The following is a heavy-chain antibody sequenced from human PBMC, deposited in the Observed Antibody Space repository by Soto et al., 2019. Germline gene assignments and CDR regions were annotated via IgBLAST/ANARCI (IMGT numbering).Heavy chain of an antibody. CDR2: ISTSSSLI. CDR3: ARASYCNSGLGY. CDR1: GFTFNSYS. J-gene: IGHJ4*02. D-gene: IGHD4-4*01. Sequence: EVQLVESGGGLVQPGGSLRLSCAASGFTFNSYSMNWVRQAPGKGLEWVSYISTSSSLIYYADSVKGRFTISRDNAKNSLFLQMISLRAEDMAVDYCARASYCNSGLGYWGQGTLVTVSS. V-gene: IGHV3-48*01.